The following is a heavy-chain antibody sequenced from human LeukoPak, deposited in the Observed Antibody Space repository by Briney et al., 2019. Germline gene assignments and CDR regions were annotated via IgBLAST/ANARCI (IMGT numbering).Heavy chain of an antibody. J-gene: IGHJ4*02. CDR1: GFTFSNYW. CDR2: IKQDGSEK. V-gene: IGHV3-7*01. Sequence: QPGGSLRLSCAASGFTFSNYWMSWVRQAPGKGLEWVANIKQDGSEKFYVDSVKGRFTISRDNAKNSLYLQMNSLRAEDTAVYYCARDLRSGSYSDYYFDYWGQGTLVTVSS. D-gene: IGHD3-10*01. CDR3: ARDLRSGSYSDYYFDY.